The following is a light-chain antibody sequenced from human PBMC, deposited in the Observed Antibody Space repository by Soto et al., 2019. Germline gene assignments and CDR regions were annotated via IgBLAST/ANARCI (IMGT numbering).Light chain of an antibody. J-gene: IGKJ3*01. Sequence: DIQMTQSPSTLSASVGDRVTITCRASQSINSWLAWYQQKPGKAPRLLIYRASSLEGGVPSRFSGSGSGAEFTLTISSLQPDDFATYYCQHYDSYSGTFGPGTQVDI. V-gene: IGKV1-5*03. CDR1: QSINSW. CDR2: RAS. CDR3: QHYDSYSGT.